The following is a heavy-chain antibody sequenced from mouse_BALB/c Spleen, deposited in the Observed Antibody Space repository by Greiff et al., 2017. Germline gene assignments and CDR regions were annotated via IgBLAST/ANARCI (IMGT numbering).Heavy chain of an antibody. CDR3: ARGFLYDSYYFDY. V-gene: IGHV5-6-5*01. J-gene: IGHJ2*01. CDR1: GFTFSSYA. D-gene: IGHD2-3*01. CDR2: ISSGGST. Sequence: DVKLQESGGGLVKPGGSLKLSCAASGFTFSSYAMSWVRQTPEKRLEWVASISSGGSTYYPDSVKGRFTISRDNARNILYLQMSSLRSEDTAMYYCARGFLYDSYYFDYWGQGTTLTVSS.